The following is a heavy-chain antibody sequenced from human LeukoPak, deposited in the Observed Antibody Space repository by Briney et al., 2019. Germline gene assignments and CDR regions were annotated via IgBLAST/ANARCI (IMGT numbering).Heavy chain of an antibody. CDR3: ARNRYYYGSGNYGVPNWFDP. J-gene: IGHJ5*02. Sequence: SETLSLTCTVSGGSISSGNYYWGWIRQPPGKGLEWIGSIYYSGSTYYKSSLKSRVTMSVDTSKNQFSLKLNSVTAADTAVYYCARNRYYYGSGNYGVPNWFDPWGQGTLVTVSS. CDR1: GGSISSGNYY. D-gene: IGHD3-10*01. CDR2: IYYSGST. V-gene: IGHV4-39*01.